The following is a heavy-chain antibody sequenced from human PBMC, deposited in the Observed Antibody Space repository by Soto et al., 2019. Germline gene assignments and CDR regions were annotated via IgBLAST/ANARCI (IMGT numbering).Heavy chain of an antibody. Sequence: PETLSLTCAVYGGSFSGYYWSWIRQPPGKGLEWIGEINHSGSTNYNPSLKSRVTISVDTSKNQFSLKLSSVTAADTAVYYCARGGGYSYGRRYGMDVWGQGTTVTVSS. J-gene: IGHJ6*02. CDR2: INHSGST. CDR3: ARGGGYSYGRRYGMDV. CDR1: GGSFSGYY. V-gene: IGHV4-34*01. D-gene: IGHD5-18*01.